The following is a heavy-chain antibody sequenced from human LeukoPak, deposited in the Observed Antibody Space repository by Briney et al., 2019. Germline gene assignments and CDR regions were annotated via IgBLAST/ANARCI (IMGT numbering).Heavy chain of an antibody. Sequence: GGSLRLSCAAYAFTFSSYAMSWVRQAPGNWLEWVSAISGSGGSTYYADSVKGRFTISRDNSKNTLYLQMNSLRAEDTAVYYCAKDSLVGATPFIFDYWGQGTLVTVSS. D-gene: IGHD1-26*01. CDR2: ISGSGGST. V-gene: IGHV3-23*01. CDR3: AKDSLVGATPFIFDY. J-gene: IGHJ4*02. CDR1: AFTFSSYA.